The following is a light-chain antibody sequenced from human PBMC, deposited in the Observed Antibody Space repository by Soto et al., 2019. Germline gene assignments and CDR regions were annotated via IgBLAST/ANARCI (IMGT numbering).Light chain of an antibody. CDR1: SSNIGSNT. J-gene: IGLJ2*01. CDR3: AAWDDSLNGVV. CDR2: SNN. V-gene: IGLV1-44*01. Sequence: QAVVTQPPSASGTPGQRVTISCSGSSSNIGSNTVNWYQQLPGTAPKLLIYSNNQRPSGVPVRFSGSKSGTSASLAISGLQSEDEADYYCAAWDDSLNGVVFGGGTKVTVL.